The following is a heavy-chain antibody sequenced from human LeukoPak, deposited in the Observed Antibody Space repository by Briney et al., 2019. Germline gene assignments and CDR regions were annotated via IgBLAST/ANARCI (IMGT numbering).Heavy chain of an antibody. CDR1: GFTFSSYS. Sequence: GGSLRLSCAASGFTFSSYSMTWVRQAPGKGLEWVSYITFTSSTIHYADSVKGRFTISRDNAKSSLYLQMSSLRVEDTAVYYCARGGTAGDCWGQGTLVTVSS. D-gene: IGHD2-21*02. V-gene: IGHV3-48*01. CDR2: ITFTSSTI. CDR3: ARGGTAGDC. J-gene: IGHJ4*02.